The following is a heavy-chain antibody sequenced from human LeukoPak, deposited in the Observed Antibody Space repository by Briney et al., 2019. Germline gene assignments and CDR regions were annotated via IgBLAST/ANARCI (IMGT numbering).Heavy chain of an antibody. V-gene: IGHV3-7*01. D-gene: IGHD6-19*01. Sequence: GGSLRLSCAASGFTFSNYWMSWVRQAPGKGLEWVANIKQDASEKYYVDSVKGRFTISRDNAQNSLYLQMNSLRVEDTAVYYCARDKPRDSVAGSNFDYWGQGILVTVSS. J-gene: IGHJ4*02. CDR1: GFTFSNYW. CDR3: ARDKPRDSVAGSNFDY. CDR2: IKQDASEK.